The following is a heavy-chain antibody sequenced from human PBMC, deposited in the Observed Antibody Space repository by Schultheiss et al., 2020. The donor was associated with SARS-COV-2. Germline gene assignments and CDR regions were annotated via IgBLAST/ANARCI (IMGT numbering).Heavy chain of an antibody. CDR3: AKTVSFFSGTWSRRANNWFDP. D-gene: IGHD1-7*01. Sequence: SQTLSLTCTVSGGSISSYYWSWIRQPAGKGLEWIGRIYTSGSTYYNPSLKSRVTISVDTSKNQFSLKLSSVTAADTAVYYCAKTVSFFSGTWSRRANNWFDPWGQGTLVTVSS. V-gene: IGHV4-4*07. J-gene: IGHJ5*02. CDR1: GGSISSYY. CDR2: IYTSGST.